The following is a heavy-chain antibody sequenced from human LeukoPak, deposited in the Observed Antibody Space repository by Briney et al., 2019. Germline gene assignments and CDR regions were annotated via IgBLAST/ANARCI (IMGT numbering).Heavy chain of an antibody. CDR3: ARHKPPGDYGDLFDN. J-gene: IGHJ4*02. D-gene: IGHD4-17*01. Sequence: SETLSLTCTVSSGSLSSTDYYWGWIRQPPGKGLEWIGSIYFSGSTYYNPSLMSRVTISVDTSKNQFSLRLTSVTAADTALYYCARHKPPGDYGDLFDNWGQGALVTVSS. CDR2: IYFSGST. CDR1: SGSLSSTDYY. V-gene: IGHV4-39*01.